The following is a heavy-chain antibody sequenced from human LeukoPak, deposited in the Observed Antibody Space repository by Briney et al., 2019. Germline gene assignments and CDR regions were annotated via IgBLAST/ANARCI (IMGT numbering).Heavy chain of an antibody. CDR2: ISGSGGST. J-gene: IGHJ4*02. Sequence: GGSLRLSCAASGFTFSSYAMSWVRQAPGKGLEWVSAISGSGGSTYYADSVKGRFTISRDNSKDTLYLQMNSLRAEDTAVYYCARELGYSYGYFDYWGQGTLVTVSS. V-gene: IGHV3-23*01. D-gene: IGHD5-18*01. CDR1: GFTFSSYA. CDR3: ARELGYSYGYFDY.